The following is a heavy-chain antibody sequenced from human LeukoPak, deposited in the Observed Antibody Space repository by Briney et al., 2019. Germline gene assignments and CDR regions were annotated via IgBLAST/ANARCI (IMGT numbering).Heavy chain of an antibody. Sequence: SETLSLTCTVSGGSITSSSYYWGWIRQPPGKGLEWIGSIYHSGSTYYNPSLKSRVTISVDTSKNQFSLKLSSVTAADTAVYYCARDDSSGYYPYAFDIWGQGTMVTVSS. D-gene: IGHD3-22*01. CDR2: IYHSGST. J-gene: IGHJ3*02. CDR3: ARDDSSGYYPYAFDI. V-gene: IGHV4-39*07. CDR1: GGSITSSSYY.